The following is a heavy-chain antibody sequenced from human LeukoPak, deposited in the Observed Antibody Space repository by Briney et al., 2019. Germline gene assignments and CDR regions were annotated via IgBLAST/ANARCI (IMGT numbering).Heavy chain of an antibody. D-gene: IGHD3-3*01. Sequence: GGSLRLSCAASGFTFSSYGMSWVRQAPGKGLEWVSAISGSGGSTYYADSVKGRFTISRDNSKNTLYLQMNSLRAEDTAVYYCAKGLGVVIDFLVFDYWGLGTLVTVSS. CDR2: ISGSGGST. V-gene: IGHV3-23*01. CDR1: GFTFSSYG. J-gene: IGHJ4*02. CDR3: AKGLGVVIDFLVFDY.